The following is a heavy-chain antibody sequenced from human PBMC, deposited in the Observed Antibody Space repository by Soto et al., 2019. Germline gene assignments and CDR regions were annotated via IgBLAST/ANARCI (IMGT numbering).Heavy chain of an antibody. CDR3: ARDLRGGGYSYARGYYGMDV. CDR1: GFTFSDYY. J-gene: IGHJ6*02. Sequence: VQLVESGGGLVKPGGSLRLSCAASGFTFSDYYMSWIRQAPGKGLEWVSYISSSSSYTNYADSVKGRFTISRDNAKNSLYLQMNSLRAEDTAVYYCARDLRGGGYSYARGYYGMDVWGQGTTVTVSS. D-gene: IGHD5-18*01. V-gene: IGHV3-11*06. CDR2: ISSSSSYT.